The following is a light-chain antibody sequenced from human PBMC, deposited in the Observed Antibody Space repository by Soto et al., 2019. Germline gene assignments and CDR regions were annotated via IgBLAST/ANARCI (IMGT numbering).Light chain of an antibody. CDR2: SNN. J-gene: IGLJ2*01. CDR3: AAWDDSLNGVI. Sequence: VLTQPPSASGTPGQRITISCSGSSSNIGSHTVNWHQQVPGTAPKLLIYSNNERPSGVPDRFSGSKSGTSASLAISGLQSGDEADYYCAAWDDSLNGVIFGGGTK. V-gene: IGLV1-44*01. CDR1: SSNIGSHT.